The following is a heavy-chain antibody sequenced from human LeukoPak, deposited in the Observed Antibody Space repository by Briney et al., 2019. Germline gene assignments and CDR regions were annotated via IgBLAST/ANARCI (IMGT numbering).Heavy chain of an antibody. Sequence: GGSLRLSCAASGFTFSGCAMSWVRQASGKGLEWVGRIRSKANSYATAYAASVKGRFTISRDDSKNTAYLQMNSLKTEDTAVYYCTSPRYDYVWGSYRSWGQGTLVTVSS. J-gene: IGHJ5*02. V-gene: IGHV3-73*01. CDR1: GFTFSGCA. D-gene: IGHD3-16*02. CDR2: IRSKANSYAT. CDR3: TSPRYDYVWGSYRS.